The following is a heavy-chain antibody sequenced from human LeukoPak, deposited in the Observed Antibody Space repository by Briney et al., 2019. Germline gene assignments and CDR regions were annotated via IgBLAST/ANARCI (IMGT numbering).Heavy chain of an antibody. CDR2: INPNSGGT. D-gene: IGHD5-18*01. CDR3: ARGIQLWLHTVYYYYYMGV. CDR1: GYTFTGYY. V-gene: IGHV1-2*02. J-gene: IGHJ6*03. Sequence: ASVKVSCKASGYTFTGYYMHWVRQAPGQGLEWMGWINPNSGGTNYAQKFQGRVTMTRDTSISTAYMELSRLRSDDTAVYYCARGIQLWLHTVYYYYYMGVWGKGTTVTVSS.